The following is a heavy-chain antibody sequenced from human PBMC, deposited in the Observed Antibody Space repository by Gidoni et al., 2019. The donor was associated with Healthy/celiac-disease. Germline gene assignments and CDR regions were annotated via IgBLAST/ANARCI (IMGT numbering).Heavy chain of an antibody. D-gene: IGHD5-12*01. CDR2: ISGSGGST. V-gene: IGHV3-23*01. CDR3: AKKALTGAMMATTYFDY. J-gene: IGHJ4*02. CDR1: GFTFSSYA. Sequence: EVQLLESGGGLVQPGGSLRLSCAASGFTFSSYAMGWVRQAPGKGLGWVSAISGSGGSTYYADSVKGRFTISRDNSKNTLYLQMNSLRAEDTAVYYCAKKALTGAMMATTYFDYWGQGTLVTVSS.